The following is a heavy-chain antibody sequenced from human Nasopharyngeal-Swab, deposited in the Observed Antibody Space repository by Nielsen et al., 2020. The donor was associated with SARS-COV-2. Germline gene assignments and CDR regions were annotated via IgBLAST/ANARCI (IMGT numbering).Heavy chain of an antibody. CDR3: ARQGIAAAGDWFDP. CDR1: GFTFSSYG. V-gene: IGHV3-21*04. CDR2: ISSSSGYI. Sequence: GESLKISCAASGFTFSSYGMNWVRQAPGKGLEWVSSISSSSGYIYYADSVKGRFTISRDNSKNTLYLQMNSLRAEDTAVYYCARQGIAAAGDWFDPWGQGTLVTVSS. J-gene: IGHJ5*02. D-gene: IGHD6-13*01.